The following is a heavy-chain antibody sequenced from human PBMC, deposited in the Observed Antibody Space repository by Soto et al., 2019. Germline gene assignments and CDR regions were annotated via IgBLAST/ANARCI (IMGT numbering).Heavy chain of an antibody. J-gene: IGHJ5*02. V-gene: IGHV3-23*01. D-gene: IGHD3-9*01. CDR1: GFTFSSYA. Sequence: HPGGSLRLSCAASGFTFSSYAMSWVRQAPGKGLEWVSAISGSGGSTYYADSVKGRFTISRDNSKNTLYLQMNSLRAEDTAVYYCAKDFEPRYYDILTGYHNWFDPWGQGTLVTVSS. CDR2: ISGSGGST. CDR3: AKDFEPRYYDILTGYHNWFDP.